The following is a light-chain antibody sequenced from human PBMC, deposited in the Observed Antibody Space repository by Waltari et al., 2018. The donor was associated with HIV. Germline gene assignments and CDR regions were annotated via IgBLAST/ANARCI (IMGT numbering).Light chain of an antibody. CDR1: NIGSKN. V-gene: IGLV3-9*01. CDR3: QVWDSSTDVV. CDR2: RDS. J-gene: IGLJ2*01. Sequence: SYELTQPLSVSVALGQTARITCGGNNIGSKNVHWYQQTPGQAPVLVIYRDSNRPSGIPERFSGSNSGNTATLTISRAQAGDEADYYCQVWDSSTDVVFGGGTKLTVL.